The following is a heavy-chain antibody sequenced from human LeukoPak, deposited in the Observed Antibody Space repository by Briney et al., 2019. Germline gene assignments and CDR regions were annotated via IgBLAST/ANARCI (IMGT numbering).Heavy chain of an antibody. D-gene: IGHD1-26*01. CDR2: IIPILGIA. CDR3: ARGVGATGYFDY. CDR1: GGTFSSYA. Sequence: ASVKVSCKASGGTFSSYAISWVRQAPGQGLEWMGRIIPILGIANYAQKFQGRVTITADKSTSTAYMELSSLRSEDTAVYYCARGVGATGYFDYWGQGTLVTVSS. J-gene: IGHJ4*02. V-gene: IGHV1-69*04.